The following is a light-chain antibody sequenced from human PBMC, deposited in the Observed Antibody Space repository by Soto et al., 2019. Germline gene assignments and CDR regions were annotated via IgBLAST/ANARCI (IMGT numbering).Light chain of an antibody. CDR1: SSDLAIYNY. Sequence: QSALTQPASVSGSPGQSITISCTGTSSDLAIYNYVSWYQQQPGKAPKLMIYQVTNRPSGVPDRFSGSKSGNTASLTISALQSEDEADYYCCSYAGSYTLKVFGGGTKLTVL. J-gene: IGLJ3*02. CDR3: CSYAGSYTLKV. CDR2: QVT. V-gene: IGLV2-11*01.